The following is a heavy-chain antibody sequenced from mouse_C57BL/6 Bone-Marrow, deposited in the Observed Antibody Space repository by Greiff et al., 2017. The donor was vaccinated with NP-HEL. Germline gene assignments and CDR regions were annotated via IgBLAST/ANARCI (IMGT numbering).Heavy chain of an antibody. CDR2: ISDGGSYT. Sequence: EVQLVESGGGLVKPGGSLKLSCAASGFTFSSYAMSWVRQTPEKRLEWVATISDGGSYTYYPDNVKGRFTISRDNAKNNLYLQMSHLKSEDTAMYYCASYDYDVGGTMDYWGQGTSVTVSS. D-gene: IGHD2-4*01. J-gene: IGHJ4*01. V-gene: IGHV5-4*01. CDR3: ASYDYDVGGTMDY. CDR1: GFTFSSYA.